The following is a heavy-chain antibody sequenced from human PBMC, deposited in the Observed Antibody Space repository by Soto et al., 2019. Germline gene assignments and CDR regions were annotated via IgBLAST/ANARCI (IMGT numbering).Heavy chain of an antibody. CDR1: GGSISSYY. CDR2: IYTSGST. CDR3: ARCKVVTAGLAWFDH. D-gene: IGHD2-21*02. Sequence: QVQLQESGPGLVKPSETLSLTCTVSGGSISSYYWSWIRQPAGKGLEWIGRIYTSGSTNYNPSLKSRVTMSVDTSKNQFSLKLSSVTDADTAVYYCARCKVVTAGLAWFDHWGQGTLVTVSS. J-gene: IGHJ5*02. V-gene: IGHV4-4*07.